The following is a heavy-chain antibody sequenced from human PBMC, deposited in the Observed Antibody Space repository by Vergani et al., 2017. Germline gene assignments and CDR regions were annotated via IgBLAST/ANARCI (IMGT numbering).Heavy chain of an antibody. CDR2: INPNSGGT. D-gene: IGHD2-21*01. V-gene: IGHV1-2*02. J-gene: IGHJ5*02. CDR3: AREGRGIVVTTNWFDP. Sequence: QVQLVQSGAEVKKPGASVKVSCKASGYTFTGYYMHWVRQAPGQGLEWMGWINPNSGGTNYAQKFQGRVTMTRDTSISAAYMELSRLRSDDTAVYYCAREGRGIVVTTNWFDPWGQGTLVTVSS. CDR1: GYTFTGYY.